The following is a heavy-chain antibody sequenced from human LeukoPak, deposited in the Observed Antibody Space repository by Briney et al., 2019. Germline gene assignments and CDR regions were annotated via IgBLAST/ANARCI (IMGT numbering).Heavy chain of an antibody. Sequence: PSVTLSLTCTVSGGSISSSSYYWGWIRQPPGKGLEWIGSIYYSGSTYYNPSLKSRVTISVDTSKNQFSLKLSSVTAADTAVYYCARHAPEYYGSGSYLGYWGQVTLVTVSS. D-gene: IGHD3-10*01. J-gene: IGHJ4*02. CDR2: IYYSGST. V-gene: IGHV4-39*01. CDR3: ARHAPEYYGSGSYLGY. CDR1: GGSISSSSYY.